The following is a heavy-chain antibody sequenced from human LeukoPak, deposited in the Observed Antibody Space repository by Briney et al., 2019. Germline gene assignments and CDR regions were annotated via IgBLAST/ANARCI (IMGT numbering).Heavy chain of an antibody. CDR1: GFTFSSYA. D-gene: IGHD2-2*01. J-gene: IGHJ4*02. Sequence: PGGSLGLSCAASGFTFSSYAMHWVRQAPGKGLEYVAAISTNGDSTYYANSVKGRFAISRDNSKNTLYLQMGSLRVEDMAVYYCARWGSTSCYDYWGQGTLVTVSS. V-gene: IGHV3-64*01. CDR3: ARWGSTSCYDY. CDR2: ISTNGDST.